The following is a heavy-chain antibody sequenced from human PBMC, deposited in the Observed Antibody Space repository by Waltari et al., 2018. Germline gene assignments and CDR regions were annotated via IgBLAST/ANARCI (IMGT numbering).Heavy chain of an antibody. CDR1: GFHFSSFS. V-gene: IGHV3-48*04. Sequence: EVQLVESGGGLVQPGGSLRLSCAASGFHFSSFSMNWVRQAPGKGLEWVSYISSSSSTIYYADSVKGRFTISRDNAKNSLYLKMNSLRAEDTAVYYCARGEGAFDIWGQGTMVTVSS. CDR3: ARGEGAFDI. D-gene: IGHD1-26*01. CDR2: ISSSSSTI. J-gene: IGHJ3*02.